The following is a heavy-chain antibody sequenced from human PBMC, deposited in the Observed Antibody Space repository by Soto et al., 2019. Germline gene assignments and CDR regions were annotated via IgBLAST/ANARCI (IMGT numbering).Heavy chain of an antibody. J-gene: IGHJ3*02. Sequence: ESGGGLIQPGGSLRVSCAVSGITVSGKKYISWVRQAPGKGLEWVSAPYDSLGTYYADSVKGRFTISRDNSRNTVYLEMTSLRPEDTAVYYCASWLQWEHGFDIWGPGTMVTVSS. D-gene: IGHD2-2*01. CDR3: ASWLQWEHGFDI. CDR1: GITVSGKKY. V-gene: IGHV3-53*01. CDR2: PYDSLGT.